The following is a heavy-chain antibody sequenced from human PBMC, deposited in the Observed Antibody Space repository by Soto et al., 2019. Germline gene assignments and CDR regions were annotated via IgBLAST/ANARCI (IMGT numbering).Heavy chain of an antibody. CDR2: ISYDGSNK. CDR3: LRARAVFDY. CDR1: GFTFSSYG. J-gene: IGHJ4*02. V-gene: IGHV3-30*03. Sequence: QVQLVESGGGVVQPGRSLRLSCAASGFTFSSYGMHWVRQAPGKGLEWVAVISYDGSNKYYADSVKGRFTISRDNSKNNLYLQMNSLRGGDTAVYYCLRARAVFDYWGPGTLVTVSS.